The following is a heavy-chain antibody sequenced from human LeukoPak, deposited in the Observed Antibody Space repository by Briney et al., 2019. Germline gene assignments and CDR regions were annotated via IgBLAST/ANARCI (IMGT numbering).Heavy chain of an antibody. Sequence: GGSLRLSCAASGFTFSSYAMHWVRQAPGKGLEWVAVISYDGSNKYYADSAKGRFTISRDNSKNTLYLQMNSLRAEDTAVYYCARDPGYWGQGTLVTVSS. CDR1: GFTFSSYA. CDR3: ARDPGY. J-gene: IGHJ4*02. V-gene: IGHV3-30-3*01. CDR2: ISYDGSNK.